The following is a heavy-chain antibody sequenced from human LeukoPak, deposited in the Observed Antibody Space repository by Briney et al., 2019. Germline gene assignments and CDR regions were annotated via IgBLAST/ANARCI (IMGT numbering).Heavy chain of an antibody. Sequence: GGSLRLSCAASGFTFSSYWMSWVRQAPGKGLEWVANIKQDGSEKYYVDSVKGRFTISRDNAKNSLYLQMNSLRAEDTAVYYCARVARGITIFGVVMRKYYYYMDVWGKGTTVTVSS. CDR1: GFTFSSYW. CDR2: IKQDGSEK. V-gene: IGHV3-7*01. D-gene: IGHD3-3*01. CDR3: ARVARGITIFGVVMRKYYYYMDV. J-gene: IGHJ6*03.